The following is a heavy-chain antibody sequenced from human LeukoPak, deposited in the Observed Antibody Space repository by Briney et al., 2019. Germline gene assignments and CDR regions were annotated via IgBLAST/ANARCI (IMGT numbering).Heavy chain of an antibody. CDR3: ARGGLRYFDWLSV. Sequence: SETLSLTCAVYGGSFSGNYWSWIRQPPGKGLEWIGEINHSGSTNYNPSLKSRVTISADTSKNQFSLKLSSVTAADTAVYYCARGGLRYFDWLSVWGQGTLVTVSS. CDR2: INHSGST. J-gene: IGHJ4*02. CDR1: GGSFSGNY. V-gene: IGHV4-34*01. D-gene: IGHD3-9*01.